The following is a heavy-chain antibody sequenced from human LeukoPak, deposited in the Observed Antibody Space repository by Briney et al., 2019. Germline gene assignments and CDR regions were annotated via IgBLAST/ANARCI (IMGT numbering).Heavy chain of an antibody. CDR3: AKDGSGYSGYADY. CDR2: ISYDGSNK. CDR1: GFTFSSYG. Sequence: GGSLRLSCAASGFTFSSYGMHWVRQAPGKGLEWVAVISYDGSNKYYADSVKGRFTISRDNSKNTLYLQMNSLRTEDTAVYYCAKDGSGYSGYADYWGQGTLVTVSS. D-gene: IGHD5-12*01. V-gene: IGHV3-30*18. J-gene: IGHJ4*02.